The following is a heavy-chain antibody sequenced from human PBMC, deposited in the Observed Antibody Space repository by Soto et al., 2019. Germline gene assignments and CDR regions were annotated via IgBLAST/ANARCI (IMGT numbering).Heavy chain of an antibody. V-gene: IGHV3-23*01. CDR2: ISGSGGST. Sequence: GGSLRLSCAASGFTFSSYAMSWVRQAPGNGLEWVSAISGSGGSTYYADSVKGRFTISRDNSKNTLYLQMNSLRAEDTAVYYCAKSRYYDSSGPFVFDYWGQGTLVTVPS. CDR1: GFTFSSYA. J-gene: IGHJ4*02. D-gene: IGHD3-22*01. CDR3: AKSRYYDSSGPFVFDY.